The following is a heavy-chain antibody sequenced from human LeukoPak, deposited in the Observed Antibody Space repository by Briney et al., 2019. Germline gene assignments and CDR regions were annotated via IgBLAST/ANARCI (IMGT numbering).Heavy chain of an antibody. D-gene: IGHD3-22*01. CDR1: GYTFTGYY. J-gene: IGHJ4*02. CDR2: INPNSGGT. Sequence: GASVKVSCKASGYTFTGYYMHWVRQAPGQGLEWMGRINPNSGGTNYAQRLQGRVTMTTDTSTSTAYMELRSLRSDDTAVHYCARRDGSGPYSYWGQGTLVTVSS. V-gene: IGHV1-2*06. CDR3: ARRDGSGPYSY.